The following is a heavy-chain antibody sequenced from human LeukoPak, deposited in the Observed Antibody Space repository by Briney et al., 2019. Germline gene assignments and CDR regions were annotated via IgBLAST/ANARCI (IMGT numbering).Heavy chain of an antibody. CDR2: ISAYNGNT. D-gene: IGHD3-3*01. CDR1: GYTFTSYG. J-gene: IGHJ5*02. V-gene: IGHV1-18*01. CDR3: ARDADITIFGVVTKGRYWFDP. Sequence: ASVKVSCKASGYTFTSYGISWVRQAPGQGLEWMGWISAYNGNTNYAQKLQGRVTMTTDTSTSTAYMEPRSLRSDDTAVYYCARDADITIFGVVTKGRYWFDPWGQGTLVTVSS.